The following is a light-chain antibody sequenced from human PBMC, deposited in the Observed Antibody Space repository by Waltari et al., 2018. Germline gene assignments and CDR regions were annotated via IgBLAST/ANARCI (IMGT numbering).Light chain of an antibody. CDR2: GAS. CDR1: QSVSNTY. CDR3: QQYANSPLN. Sequence: EIVLTQSPGTLSLSPGERATLSCRASQSVSNTYLTWYQQKPGQAPRLLIYGASSSATGIPDRFSGSGSGTDFTLTISRLEPEDFAVYYCQQYANSPLNFGGGTKVEIK. V-gene: IGKV3-20*01. J-gene: IGKJ4*01.